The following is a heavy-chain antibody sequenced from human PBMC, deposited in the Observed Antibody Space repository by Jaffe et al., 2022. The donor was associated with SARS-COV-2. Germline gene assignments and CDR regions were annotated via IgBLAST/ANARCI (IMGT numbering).Heavy chain of an antibody. CDR3: AGARRPDSSGYYNYYYYGMDV. D-gene: IGHD3-22*01. CDR1: GGSFSGYY. Sequence: QVQLQQWGAGLLKPSETLSLTCAVYGGSFSGYYWSWIRQPPGKGLEWIGEINHSGSTNYNPSLKSRVTISVDTSKNQFSLKLSSVTAADTAVYYCAGARRPDSSGYYNYYYYGMDVWGQGTTVTVSS. J-gene: IGHJ6*02. V-gene: IGHV4-34*01. CDR2: INHSGST.